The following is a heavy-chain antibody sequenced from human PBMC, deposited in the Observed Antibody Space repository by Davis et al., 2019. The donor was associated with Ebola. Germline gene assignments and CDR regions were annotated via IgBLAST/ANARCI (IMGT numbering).Heavy chain of an antibody. D-gene: IGHD5-18*01. V-gene: IGHV3-30*04. CDR3: TRDQLGYTYGWESWFDP. CDR2: ISSDGSNE. J-gene: IGHJ5*02. Sequence: GGSLRLSCAASGFTFSTYAMHWVRQAPGKGLDWVALISSDGSNEFYADSVKGRFTISRDNSNNTLHLQMNSLRVGDTAMYFCTRDQLGYTYGWESWFDPWGQGTLVTVSS. CDR1: GFTFSTYA.